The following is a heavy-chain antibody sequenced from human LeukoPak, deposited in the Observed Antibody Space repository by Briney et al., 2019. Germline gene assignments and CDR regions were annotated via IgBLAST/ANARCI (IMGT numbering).Heavy chain of an antibody. J-gene: IGHJ4*01. CDR2: ISGSGYTT. V-gene: IGHV3-23*01. D-gene: IGHD6-19*01. CDR3: AKGIYSSGWSYFDY. CDR1: GLTFNIYA. Sequence: GGSLRLSCAASGLTFNIYAMTWVRQAPGKGLEWVSVISGSGYTTMYADSVRGRFTISRDNSKNTLYLQMNSLRAEDTAVYYCAKGIYSSGWSYFDYWGHGTLVTVSS.